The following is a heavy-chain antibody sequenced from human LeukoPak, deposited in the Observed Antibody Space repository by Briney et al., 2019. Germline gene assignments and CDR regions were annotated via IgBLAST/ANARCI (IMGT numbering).Heavy chain of an antibody. J-gene: IGHJ6*03. CDR1: GFTFSSYG. D-gene: IGHD3-3*01. V-gene: IGHV3-7*01. CDR3: ARHFPRSTTIFGVVNGGYYYMDV. Sequence: GGSLRLSCAASGFTFSSYGMHWVRQAPGKGLEWVANLNQDGNEQNYVDSVKGRFAISRDNAKNSLYLQMNSLRAEDTAVYYCARHFPRSTTIFGVVNGGYYYMDVWGKGTTVTVSS. CDR2: LNQDGNEQ.